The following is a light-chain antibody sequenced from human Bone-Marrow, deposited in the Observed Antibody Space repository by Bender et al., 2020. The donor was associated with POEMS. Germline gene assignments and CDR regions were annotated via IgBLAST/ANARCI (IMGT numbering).Light chain of an antibody. Sequence: QAVVTQESSLTVSPGGTVTLTCDSSTGAVTSGHYPYWFQQKPGQAPRTLIYDTTNKDPWPPARFSGSLLGGKAALTLSGAQPEDEADYYCLLYYSGGAVFGGGTKLTVL. CDR2: DTT. CDR3: LLYYSGGAV. V-gene: IGLV7-46*01. CDR1: TGAVTSGHY. J-gene: IGLJ3*02.